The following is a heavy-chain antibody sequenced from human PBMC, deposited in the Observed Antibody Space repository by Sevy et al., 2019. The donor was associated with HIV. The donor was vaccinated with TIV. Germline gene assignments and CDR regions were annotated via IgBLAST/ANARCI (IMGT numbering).Heavy chain of an antibody. CDR2: IRSKTDGGTT. Sequence: GGSLRLSCAASGFTFTYTWMNWVRQAPGKGLEWVGRIRSKTDGGTTDYAAPVKGRFTISRDDSKNTLFLQMNSLKTEDTAVYYCTTSTQVDYYGMDVWGQGTTDTVSS. J-gene: IGHJ6*02. CDR1: GFTFTYTW. V-gene: IGHV3-15*07. D-gene: IGHD4-4*01. CDR3: TTSTQVDYYGMDV.